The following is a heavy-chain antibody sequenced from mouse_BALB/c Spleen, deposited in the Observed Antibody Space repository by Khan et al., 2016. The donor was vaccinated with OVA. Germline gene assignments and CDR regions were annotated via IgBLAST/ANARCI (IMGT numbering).Heavy chain of an antibody. Sequence: EVQLQQSGPELMKPGASVKISCKASGYSFTSYYIHWLMQSHGKSLEWIGYIDPFSGGTTYNQKFKGQATLTVDQSSSTAYIHLSNLTSEDSAVYYCTRHGYVAWFTYWGQGTLVTVSA. CDR2: IDPFSGGT. V-gene: IGHV1S135*01. D-gene: IGHD2-2*01. CDR1: GYSFTSYY. CDR3: TRHGYVAWFTY. J-gene: IGHJ3*01.